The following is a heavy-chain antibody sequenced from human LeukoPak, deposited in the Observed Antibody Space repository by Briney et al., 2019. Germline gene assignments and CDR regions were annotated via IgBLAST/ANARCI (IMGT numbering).Heavy chain of an antibody. V-gene: IGHV4-61*02. CDR2: IYTSGST. J-gene: IGHJ6*03. CDR3: ARSGKRGYSYGRYMDV. CDR1: GGSLSSGSYY. D-gene: IGHD5-18*01. Sequence: PSETLSLTCTVSGGSLSSGSYYWSWIRQPAGKGLEWIGRIYTSGSTNYNPSLKSRVTISVDTSKNQSCLKLSSVTAADTAVYYCARSGKRGYSYGRYMDVWGKGTTVTVSS.